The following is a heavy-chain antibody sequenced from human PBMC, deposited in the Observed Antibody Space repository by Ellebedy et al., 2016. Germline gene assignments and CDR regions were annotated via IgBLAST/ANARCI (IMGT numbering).Heavy chain of an antibody. CDR1: GFTFSNAW. CDR3: ARDRVPAATHSEAGDY. V-gene: IGHV3-15*01. CDR2: IKSKTDGGTT. D-gene: IGHD2-2*01. J-gene: IGHJ4*02. Sequence: GGSLRLSXAASGFTFSNAWMSWVRQAPGKGLEWVGRIKSKTDGGTTDYAAPVKGRFTISRDDSKNTLYLQMNSLRAEDTAVYYCARDRVPAATHSEAGDYWGQGTLVTVSS.